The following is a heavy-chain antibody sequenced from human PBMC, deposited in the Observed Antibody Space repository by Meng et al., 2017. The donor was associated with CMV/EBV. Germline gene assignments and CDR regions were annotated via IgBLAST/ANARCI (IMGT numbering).Heavy chain of an antibody. CDR2: IGQDGSDK. CDR3: AAGFWGA. Sequence: GESLKISCTVSGITFSDFLMGWFRQAPGKGLAWVANIGQDGSDKNYVDSVKGRLTISRDNAKNSLYLQMNSLRVEDTAVYYCAAGFWGAWGQGTTVTVSS. J-gene: IGHJ6*02. CDR1: GITFSDFL. V-gene: IGHV3-7*01. D-gene: IGHD3-16*01.